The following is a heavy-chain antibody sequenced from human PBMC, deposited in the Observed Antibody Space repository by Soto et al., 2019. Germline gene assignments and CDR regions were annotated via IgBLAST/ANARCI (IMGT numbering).Heavy chain of an antibody. D-gene: IGHD3-10*01. CDR3: ARGLPAGVRGVKSRGYMDV. CDR2: INHSGST. CDR1: GGSFSGYY. V-gene: IGHV4-34*01. Sequence: QVQLQQWGAGLLKPSETLSLTCAVYGGSFSGYYWSWIRQPPGKGLEWIGEINHSGSTNYNPSRKSRVTISVDTSKNQFSLKLSSVTAADTAVYYCARGLPAGVRGVKSRGYMDVWGKGTTVTVSS. J-gene: IGHJ6*03.